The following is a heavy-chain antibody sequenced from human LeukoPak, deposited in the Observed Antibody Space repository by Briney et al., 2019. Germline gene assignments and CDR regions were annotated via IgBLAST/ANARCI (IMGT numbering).Heavy chain of an antibody. CDR3: AREGGGPLEPFDY. CDR2: IYSGGST. J-gene: IGHJ4*02. CDR1: GFTVSRNY. Sequence: PGGSLRLSCAASGFTVSRNYMSWVRQAPGKGLEWVSVIYSGGSTYYADSVKGRFTISRDNSKNTLYLQMNSLRAEDTAVYYCAREGGGPLEPFDYWGQGTLVTVSS. D-gene: IGHD1-1*01. V-gene: IGHV3-53*01.